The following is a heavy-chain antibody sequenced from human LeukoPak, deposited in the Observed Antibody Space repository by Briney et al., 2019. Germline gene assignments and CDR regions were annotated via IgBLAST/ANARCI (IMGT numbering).Heavy chain of an antibody. CDR3: ARDLNTAISRFDY. Sequence: GRSLRLSCAASGFTFSSYAMHWVRQAPGKGLEWVAVISYDGSNKYYADSVKGRFTISRDNSKNTLYLQMNSLRAEDTAVYYCARDLNTAISRFDYWGQGTLVTVS. V-gene: IGHV3-30-3*01. J-gene: IGHJ4*02. D-gene: IGHD5-18*01. CDR1: GFTFSSYA. CDR2: ISYDGSNK.